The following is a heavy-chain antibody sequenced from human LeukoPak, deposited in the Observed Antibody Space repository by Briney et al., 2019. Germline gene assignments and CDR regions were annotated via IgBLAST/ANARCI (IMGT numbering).Heavy chain of an antibody. D-gene: IGHD1-26*01. CDR1: GGSFSGYY. Sequence: PSETLSLTFAVYGGSFSGYYWSWIRPPPGKGLGWIGEINHSGSTNYNPSLKSRVTISVDTSKNQFSLKLSSVTAADTVVYYCARRGSRTRAFDIWGQGTMVTVSS. CDR3: ARRGSRTRAFDI. J-gene: IGHJ3*02. V-gene: IGHV4-34*01. CDR2: INHSGST.